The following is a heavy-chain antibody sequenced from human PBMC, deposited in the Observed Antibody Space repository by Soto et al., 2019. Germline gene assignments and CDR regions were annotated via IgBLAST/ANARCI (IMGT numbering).Heavy chain of an antibody. V-gene: IGHV3-30*18. CDR3: AKKILCYAAHADALKF. D-gene: IGHD2-15*01. J-gene: IGHJ6*02. CDR1: GFTFRNYG. Sequence: LRLSCSPSGFTFRNYGLVWVRQAPGPGLEWVALISYDGDNKYYSESARGRFTVSRDNFKNTLFLQMDSLRPEDTAVYYCAKKILCYAAHADALKFWGRGTTVTVSS. CDR2: ISYDGDNK.